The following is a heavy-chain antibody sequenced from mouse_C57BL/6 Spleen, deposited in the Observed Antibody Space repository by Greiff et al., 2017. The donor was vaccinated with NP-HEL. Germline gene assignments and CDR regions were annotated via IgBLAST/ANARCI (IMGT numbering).Heavy chain of an antibody. D-gene: IGHD2-4*01. CDR3: ARPIYYDYDDAMDY. Sequence: VQLQQPGAELVKPGASVKLSCKASGYTFTSYWMHWVKQRPGQGLEWIGMIHPNSGSTNYNEKFKSKATLTVDKSSSTAYMQLSSLTSDDSAVYYCARPIYYDYDDAMDYWGQGTSVTVSS. CDR2: IHPNSGST. V-gene: IGHV1-64*01. J-gene: IGHJ4*01. CDR1: GYTFTSYW.